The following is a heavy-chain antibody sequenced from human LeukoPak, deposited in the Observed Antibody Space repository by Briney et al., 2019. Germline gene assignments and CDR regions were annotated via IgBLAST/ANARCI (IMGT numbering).Heavy chain of an antibody. D-gene: IGHD3-16*01. CDR1: GGSISSYY. V-gene: IGHV4-34*01. CDR3: ARGVLRVYYFDF. Sequence: SETLSLTCTVSGGSISSYYWSWIRQPPGKGLEWIGEINHSGSTSYNPSLKSRVTISLDTSKNQFSLRLSSVTATDTAVYYCARGVLRVYYFDFWGQGTLVTVSS. CDR2: INHSGST. J-gene: IGHJ4*02.